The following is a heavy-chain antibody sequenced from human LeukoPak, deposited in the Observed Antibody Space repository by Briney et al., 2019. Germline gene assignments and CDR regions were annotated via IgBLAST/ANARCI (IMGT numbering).Heavy chain of an antibody. V-gene: IGHV4-38-2*02. Sequence: SETLSLTCTVSGYSISSGYYWGWIRQPPGKGLEWIGSIYHSGSTYHNPSLKSRVTISVDTSKNQFSLKLSSVTAADTAVYYCARSITIFGVATLVVFWFDPWGQGTLVTVSS. D-gene: IGHD3-3*01. CDR1: GYSISSGYY. J-gene: IGHJ5*02. CDR3: ARSITIFGVATLVVFWFDP. CDR2: IYHSGST.